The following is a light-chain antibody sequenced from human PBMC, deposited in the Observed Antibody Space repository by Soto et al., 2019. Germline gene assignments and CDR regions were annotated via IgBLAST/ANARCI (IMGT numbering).Light chain of an antibody. J-gene: IGLJ1*01. CDR2: EVT. CDR1: NRDVGSYNL. Sequence: QSALTQPASVSGSPGQSITIACTGTNRDVGSYNLVSWYQQHPGKVPKLIIYEVTNRPSGVSNRFSGSKSGNTASLTISGLQAEDEADYYCSSYTTSSTRVFGTGTKLTVL. CDR3: SSYTTSSTRV. V-gene: IGLV2-14*01.